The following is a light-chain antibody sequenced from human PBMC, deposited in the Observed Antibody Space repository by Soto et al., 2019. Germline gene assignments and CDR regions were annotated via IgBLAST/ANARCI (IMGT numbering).Light chain of an antibody. Sequence: DIVMTQSPLSLPVTLGQPASISCRSSQSLVHSDGNTYLNWFQQRPGQSPRRLIYRVSNRDSGVPDRFSGSESGTDFTLKISRVEAEDVGAYYCMQGTQGRTFGQGTKVDIK. CDR3: MQGTQGRT. V-gene: IGKV2-30*02. CDR2: RVS. J-gene: IGKJ1*01. CDR1: QSLVHSDGNTY.